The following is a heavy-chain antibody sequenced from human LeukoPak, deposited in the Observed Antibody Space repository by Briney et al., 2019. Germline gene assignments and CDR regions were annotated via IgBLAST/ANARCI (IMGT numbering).Heavy chain of an antibody. V-gene: IGHV3-33*01. J-gene: IGHJ4*02. D-gene: IGHD4-11*01. CDR1: GFSFSSYG. CDR2: IWFDGSNK. CDR3: ARELPPVMKYYFDY. Sequence: GGSLRLSCAASGFSFSSYGMHWVRQAPGKGLEWVAVIWFDGSNKYYADSVKGRFTISRDNSQNTLYLQMDSLRAEDTAVYYCARELPPVMKYYFDYWGQGTLVTVSS.